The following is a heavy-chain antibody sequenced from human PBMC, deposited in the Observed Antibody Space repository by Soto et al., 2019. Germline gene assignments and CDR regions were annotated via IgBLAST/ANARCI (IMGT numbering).Heavy chain of an antibody. Sequence: EVQLVESGGGSVQPGGSLRLSCAASGFAFSTYWMHWVRQAPGKGLVWVSRISSDGSSTIYADSVKGRFTISRDKAKNTLYLQMNSLTGEDTAVYYCAREMVEAPTFDFWGQGVLVTVSS. CDR2: ISSDGSST. CDR1: GFAFSTYW. V-gene: IGHV3-74*01. D-gene: IGHD2-15*01. J-gene: IGHJ4*02. CDR3: AREMVEAPTFDF.